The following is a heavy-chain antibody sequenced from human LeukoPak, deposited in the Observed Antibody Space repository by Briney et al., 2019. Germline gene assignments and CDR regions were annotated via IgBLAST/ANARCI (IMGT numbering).Heavy chain of an antibody. CDR3: ARDSPTTVTPDY. J-gene: IGHJ4*02. Sequence: GGSLRLSCAASGFTLSDYYMSRIRQAPGKGLEWVSYISSSSSYTNYADSVKGRFTISRDNAKNSLYLQMNSLRAEDTAVYYCARDSPTTVTPDYWGQGTLVTVSS. V-gene: IGHV3-11*06. CDR2: ISSSSSYT. D-gene: IGHD4-17*01. CDR1: GFTLSDYY.